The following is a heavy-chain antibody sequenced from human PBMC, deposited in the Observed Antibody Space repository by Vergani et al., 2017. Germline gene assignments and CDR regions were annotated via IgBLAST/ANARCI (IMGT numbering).Heavy chain of an antibody. D-gene: IGHD3-22*01. CDR2: ISWNSGSI. CDR1: GFTFDDYA. J-gene: IGHJ4*02. Sequence: EVQLVESGGGLVQPGRSLRLSCAASGFTFDDYAMHWVRQAPGKGLEWVSGISWNSGSIGYAESVKGRFTISRDNAKNSLYLQMNSLRAEDTALYYCAKDSKYYYDSSGHPDYWGQGTLVTVSS. V-gene: IGHV3-9*01. CDR3: AKDSKYYYDSSGHPDY.